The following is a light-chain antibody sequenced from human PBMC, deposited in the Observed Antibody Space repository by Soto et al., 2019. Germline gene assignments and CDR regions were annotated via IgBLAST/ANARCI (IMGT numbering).Light chain of an antibody. V-gene: IGKV3-11*01. CDR2: DAS. Sequence: EIVLTPSPATLSLSPVERATLSCRASQSVSSYLAWYQQKPGQAPRLLIYDASNRATGIPARFSGSGSGTDFTLTISSLQPEDFATYYCQHFYDYPHSFGPGTKVDIK. CDR1: QSVSSY. J-gene: IGKJ3*01. CDR3: QHFYDYPHS.